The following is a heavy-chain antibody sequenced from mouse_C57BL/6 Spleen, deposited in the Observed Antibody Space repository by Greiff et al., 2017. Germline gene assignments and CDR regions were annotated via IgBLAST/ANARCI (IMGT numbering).Heavy chain of an antibody. V-gene: IGHV3-6*01. J-gene: IGHJ1*03. Sequence: EVKLVESGPGLVKPSQSLSLTCSFTGYSIPRGYYWNWIRQFPGNKLEWMGFICYAGSNNYNPSLQNRISITRDTSKNQFFLKLNSVTTEDTAKYYCAKTHDKDGYWYFDVWGTGTTVTVSS. CDR1: GYSIPRGYY. CDR2: ICYAGSN. D-gene: IGHD2-12*01. CDR3: AKTHDKDGYWYFDV.